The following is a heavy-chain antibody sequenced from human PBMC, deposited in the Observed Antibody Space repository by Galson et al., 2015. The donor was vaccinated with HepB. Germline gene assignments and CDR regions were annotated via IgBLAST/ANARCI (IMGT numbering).Heavy chain of an antibody. V-gene: IGHV3-30*18. CDR1: GFTFSSFR. CDR3: AKEPRDYDILTGPPQ. Sequence: SLRLSCAASGFTFSSFRMHWVRQAPGKGLEWVATISHDGSNTYYEDYVKGRFTISRDNSKNTLYLQMNSLRAEDTAVYYCAKEPRDYDILTGPPQWGQGTLVTVSS. CDR2: ISHDGSNT. J-gene: IGHJ4*02. D-gene: IGHD3-9*01.